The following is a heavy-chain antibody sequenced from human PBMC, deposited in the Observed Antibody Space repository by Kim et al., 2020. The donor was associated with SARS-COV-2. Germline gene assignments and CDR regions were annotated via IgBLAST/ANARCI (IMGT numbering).Heavy chain of an antibody. CDR2: INWNGGST. J-gene: IGHJ4*02. CDR3: ARGGEWVGGEYSNYRYFDY. D-gene: IGHD4-4*01. CDR1: GFTFDDYG. Sequence: GGSLRLSCAASGFTFDDYGMSWVRQAPGKGLEWVSGINWNGGSTGYADSVKGRFTISRDNAKNSLYLQMNSLRAEDTALYYCARGGEWVGGEYSNYRYFDYWGQGTLVTVSS. V-gene: IGHV3-20*04.